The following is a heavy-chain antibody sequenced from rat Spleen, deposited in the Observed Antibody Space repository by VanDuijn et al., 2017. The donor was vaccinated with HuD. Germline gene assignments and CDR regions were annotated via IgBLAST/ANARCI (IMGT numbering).Heavy chain of an antibody. V-gene: IGHV5-31*01. J-gene: IGHJ3*01. Sequence: EVQLVESGGGLVQPGRSLKLSCVASGFTFNNYWMTWIRQAPGKGLEWVASITNTGGSTYYPDSVKGRFTISRDSAKSTLYLQMDSLRSEDTATYYCARHALMYTTDPFAYWGQGTLVTVSS. D-gene: IGHD1-6*01. CDR3: ARHALMYTTDPFAY. CDR2: ITNTGGST. CDR1: GFTFNNYW.